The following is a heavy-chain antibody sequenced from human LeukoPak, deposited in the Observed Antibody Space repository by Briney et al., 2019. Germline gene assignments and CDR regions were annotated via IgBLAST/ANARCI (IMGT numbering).Heavy chain of an antibody. CDR3: ARTEANWGLFDY. Sequence: PSETLSLTCTVSGGSISSYYWSWIRQPPGKGLEWIGYIYHSGSTYYNPSLKSRVTISVDRSKNQFSLKLSSVTAADTAVYYCARTEANWGLFDYWGQGTLVTVSS. CDR1: GGSISSYY. CDR2: IYHSGST. J-gene: IGHJ4*02. V-gene: IGHV4-59*12. D-gene: IGHD7-27*01.